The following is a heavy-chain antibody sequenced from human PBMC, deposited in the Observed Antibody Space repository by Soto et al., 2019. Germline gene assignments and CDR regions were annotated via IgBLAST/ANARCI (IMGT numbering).Heavy chain of an antibody. Sequence: GGSLRLSCAASGFTFDDYAMNWVRQAPGKGLEWVSDISSGSSITYYADSVKGRFTISRDNAKNSLYLQMNSLRDEDTAVYYCARKYGYFDLWGRGTLVTVSS. CDR1: GFTFDDYA. CDR3: ARKYGYFDL. CDR2: ISSGSSIT. J-gene: IGHJ2*01. V-gene: IGHV3-48*02.